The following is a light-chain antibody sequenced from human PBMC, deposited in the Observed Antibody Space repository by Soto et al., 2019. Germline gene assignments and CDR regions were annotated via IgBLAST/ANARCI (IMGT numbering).Light chain of an antibody. J-gene: IGLJ2*01. CDR2: EVT. Sequence: QSALTQPASVSGSPGQSITISCTGTSGDIGSYTYVSWYQQYPGKAPKLLISEVTNRPSGVSNRFSGSKSGNTASLTISGLQAEDEAHYYCSSYTTNSPPVVFGGGTKPTVL. CDR3: SSYTTNSPPVV. CDR1: SGDIGSYTY. V-gene: IGLV2-14*01.